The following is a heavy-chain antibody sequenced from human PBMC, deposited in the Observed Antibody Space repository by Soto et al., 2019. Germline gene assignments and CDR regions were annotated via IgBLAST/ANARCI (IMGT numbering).Heavy chain of an antibody. CDR1: GFTFSGYS. D-gene: IGHD3-9*01. J-gene: IGHJ4*02. CDR3: AREDILGVRSFDY. V-gene: IGHV3-48*02. CDR2: ISSGSKTI. Sequence: EVQLVESGGGLVQWGGSLRLSCAASGFTFSGYSVNWVRQAPGKGLEWVSYISSGSKTIYYAESVKGRFTVSRDNARNSQYLKMNSLRDEDTAVYYCAREDILGVRSFDYWGQGTLLTVSS.